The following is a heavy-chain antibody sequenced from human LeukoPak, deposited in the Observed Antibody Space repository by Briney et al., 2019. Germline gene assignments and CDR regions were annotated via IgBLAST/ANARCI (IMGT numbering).Heavy chain of an antibody. D-gene: IGHD2-8*01. CDR1: GFTFSSYS. Sequence: GGSLRLSCAASGFTFSSYSMNWVRQAPGKGLEWVSFISSSSSYIYYADSVKGRFTISRDNAKNSLYLQMNSLRAEDTAVYYCARDHTKREYYFDYWGQGTLVTVSS. CDR2: ISSSSSYI. J-gene: IGHJ4*02. V-gene: IGHV3-21*01. CDR3: ARDHTKREYYFDY.